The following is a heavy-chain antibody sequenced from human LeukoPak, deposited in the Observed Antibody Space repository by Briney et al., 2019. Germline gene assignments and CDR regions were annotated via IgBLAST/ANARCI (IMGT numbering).Heavy chain of an antibody. J-gene: IGHJ4*02. CDR3: ATYDGGAAAGTFDY. Sequence: PSETLSLTCTVSGDSITSGAYHWSWIRQHPGKGLEWIGYIHCRGTTDYNPSLKSRLTLSLDTSENQFSLKLSSVTAADTAVYYCATYDGGAAAGTFDYWGQGTLVTVSS. D-gene: IGHD6-13*01. CDR2: IHCRGTT. CDR1: GDSITSGAYH. V-gene: IGHV4-31*03.